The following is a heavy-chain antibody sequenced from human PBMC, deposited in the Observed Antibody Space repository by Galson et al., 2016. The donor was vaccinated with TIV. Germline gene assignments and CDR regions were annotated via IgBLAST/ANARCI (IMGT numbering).Heavy chain of an antibody. J-gene: IGHJ4*02. Sequence: SLRLSCAASGFIFSSFPMHWVRQVPGKGLEWVALILYGGTTKQYADSVKGRFTISRDNSKNTVYLQMNSLRPEDTAVYYCARDPTVAGYPFDYWGQGTLVTVSS. V-gene: IGHV3-30-3*01. CDR2: ILYGGTTK. D-gene: IGHD6-19*01. CDR1: GFIFSSFP. CDR3: ARDPTVAGYPFDY.